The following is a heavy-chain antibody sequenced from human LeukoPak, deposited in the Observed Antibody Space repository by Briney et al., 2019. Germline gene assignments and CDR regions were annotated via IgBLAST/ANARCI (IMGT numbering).Heavy chain of an antibody. J-gene: IGHJ5*02. V-gene: IGHV4-59*01. CDR1: GASISGYY. D-gene: IGHD2-15*01. CDR2: IHYSGNA. CDR3: ARGVGCSGGSCYSVYWLDP. Sequence: SETLSLTCTVSGASISGYYWSWIRQPPGKGLEWIGYIHYSGNAKYNSSLKSRVTTSVDTSRSQFSLKLSSVTAADTAVYYCARGVGCSGGSCYSVYWLDPWGQGTLVTVSS.